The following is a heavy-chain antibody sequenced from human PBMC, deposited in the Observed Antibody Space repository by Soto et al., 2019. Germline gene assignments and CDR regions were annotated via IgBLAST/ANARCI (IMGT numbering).Heavy chain of an antibody. Sequence: PSETLSLTCTVSGSSISSGGYYWNWIRQHPGKGLEWIGYIYYSGSTNYNPSLKSRVTISVNTSKNQFSLRLSSVTAADTAVYYCARGTFSGSYSYYFDYWGQGTLVTSPQ. D-gene: IGHD3-10*01. CDR1: GSSISSGGYY. CDR2: IYYSGST. CDR3: ARGTFSGSYSYYFDY. V-gene: IGHV4-31*03. J-gene: IGHJ4*02.